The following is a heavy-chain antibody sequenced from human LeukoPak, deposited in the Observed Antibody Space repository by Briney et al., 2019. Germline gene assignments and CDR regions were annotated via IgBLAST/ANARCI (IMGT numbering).Heavy chain of an antibody. V-gene: IGHV3-23*01. CDR1: GFTFSNYA. CDR3: VKDSTLRYFDSYYFDS. D-gene: IGHD3-9*01. CDR2: IRGSGGWTAGST. J-gene: IGHJ4*02. Sequence: GGSLRLSCVVSGFTFSNYAMSWVRQAPGKGLEWVSGIRGSGGWTAGSTSYADSVKGRFTISRDNSKNTLYLQMNRLRVEDTALYYCVKDSTLRYFDSYYFDSWGQGTLVTVSS.